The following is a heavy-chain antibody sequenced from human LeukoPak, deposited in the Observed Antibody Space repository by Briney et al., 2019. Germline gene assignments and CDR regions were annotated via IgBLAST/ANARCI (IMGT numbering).Heavy chain of an antibody. V-gene: IGHV3-33*08. CDR2: IWYDGSNK. CDR3: ARDLLEWYFDY. CDR1: GFTFSTYG. D-gene: IGHD3-3*01. J-gene: IGHJ4*02. Sequence: LSGGSLRLSCAASGFTFSTYGMHWVRQAPGKGLEWVAVIWYDGSNKYYADSVKGRFTISRDNSKNTLYLQMNSLRAEDTAVYYCARDLLEWYFDYWGQGTLVTVSS.